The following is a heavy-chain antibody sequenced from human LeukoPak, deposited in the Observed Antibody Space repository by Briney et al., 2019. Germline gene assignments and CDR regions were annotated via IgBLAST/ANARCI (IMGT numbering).Heavy chain of an antibody. V-gene: IGHV3-43*01. J-gene: IGHJ3*02. CDR2: ITWDAT. CDR1: GFKFADAP. D-gene: IGHD5-24*01. CDR3: AKDVSFRRGHNFDASDI. Sequence: PGGSLRLSCTASGFKFADAPMHWVRQPPGKGLEWIALITWDATDNADSVKGRFTISRDDSRNTLFLQMNSLRSEDTALYYCAKDVSFRRGHNFDASDIWGLGTMVIVSS.